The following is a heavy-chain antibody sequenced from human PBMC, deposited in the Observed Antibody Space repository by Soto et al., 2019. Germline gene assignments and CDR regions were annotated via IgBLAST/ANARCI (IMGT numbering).Heavy chain of an antibody. V-gene: IGHV4-59*01. CDR3: ARDRLKAYDI. CDR2: IYYSGRT. Sequence: SETLSLTCTVSGGSISSYYWSWIRQPPGKGLEWIGYIYYSGRTNYNPSLKSRVTISVDTSKNQFSLKLSSVTAADTAVYYRARDRLKAYDIWGQGTMVTVSS. J-gene: IGHJ3*02. CDR1: GGSISSYY.